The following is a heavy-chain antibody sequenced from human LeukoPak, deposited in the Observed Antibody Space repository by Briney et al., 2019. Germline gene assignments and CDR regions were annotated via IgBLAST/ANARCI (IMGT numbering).Heavy chain of an antibody. CDR3: ARDGPAAPFDY. D-gene: IGHD2-2*01. J-gene: IGHJ4*02. CDR2: IYYSGST. Sequence: SETLSLTCTVSGGSISSGDYYWSWIRQPPGKGLEWIGYIYYSGSTYYNPSLKSRVTISVDTSKNQFSLKLSSVTAADTAVYYCARDGPAAPFDYWGQGTLVTVSS. CDR1: GGSISSGDYY. V-gene: IGHV4-30-4*08.